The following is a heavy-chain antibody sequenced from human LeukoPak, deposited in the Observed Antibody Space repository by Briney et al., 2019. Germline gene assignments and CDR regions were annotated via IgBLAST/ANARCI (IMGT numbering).Heavy chain of an antibody. CDR1: GYPFTGYY. V-gene: IGHV1-2*02. J-gene: IGHJ3*02. CDR2: INPNSGFT. CDR3: ARQGLDAFDI. Sequence: ASVKVSCKASGYPFTGYYLHWVRQAPGQGLEWMGWINPNSGFTNYAQKFQGRVTMTRDTSISTAYMELSRLRSDDTAVYYCARQGLDAFDIWGQGTMVTVSS.